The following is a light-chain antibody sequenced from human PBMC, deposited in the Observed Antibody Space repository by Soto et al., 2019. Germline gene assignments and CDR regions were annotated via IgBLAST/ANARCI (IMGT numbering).Light chain of an antibody. Sequence: EIVLTQSPATLSLSPGERASLSCRASQSVGSSLAWYQHKPGQAPRLLIYDVSNRATGIPARFSGSGSGTDCTLTISSLEPEDFAFYYCQQCVSWPQFTFGPGTRLDI. J-gene: IGKJ3*01. V-gene: IGKV3-11*01. CDR1: QSVGSS. CDR2: DVS. CDR3: QQCVSWPQFT.